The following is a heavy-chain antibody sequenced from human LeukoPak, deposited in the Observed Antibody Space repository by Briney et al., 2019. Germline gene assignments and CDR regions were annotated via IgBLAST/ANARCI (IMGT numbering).Heavy chain of an antibody. CDR3: ARDRSYGYFDY. CDR2: IYSGST. D-gene: IGHD5-18*01. V-gene: IGHV4-61*01. Sequence: SETLSLTCTVSGGSVSSGSYFWSWIRQPPGKGLEWIGFIYSGSTNYNPSLKSRVTISLDTSKNQFSLKLNSVTAADTDVYYCARDRSYGYFDYWGQGTLVTVSS. CDR1: GGSVSSGSYF. J-gene: IGHJ4*02.